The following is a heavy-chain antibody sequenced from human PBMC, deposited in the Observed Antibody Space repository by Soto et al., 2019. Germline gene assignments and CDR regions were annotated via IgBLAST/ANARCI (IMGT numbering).Heavy chain of an antibody. J-gene: IGHJ4*02. V-gene: IGHV1-46*01. CDR3: ARYYLDSSGYLDY. Sequence: QVQLVQSGAEVKKPGASVKLSCKASGYSFTSYYMHWVRQGPGQGLEWMGMINPSGGSTSYTQKFQGRVTMTRDTSTSTVYLELSSLRSEDTAVYYCARYYLDSSGYLDYWGQGTLVTVSS. CDR2: INPSGGST. CDR1: GYSFTSYY. D-gene: IGHD3-22*01.